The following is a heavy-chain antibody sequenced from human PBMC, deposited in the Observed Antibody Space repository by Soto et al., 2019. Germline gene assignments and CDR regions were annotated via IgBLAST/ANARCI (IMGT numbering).Heavy chain of an antibody. J-gene: IGHJ4*02. CDR3: ARYGGNPPYYFDY. CDR2: ISYDGSNK. D-gene: IGHD2-15*01. CDR1: GFTFSSYA. Sequence: GGSLRLSCAASGFTFSSYAMHWVRQAPGKGLEWVAVISYDGSNKYYADSVKGRFTISRDNSKNTLYLQMNSLRAEDTAVYYCARYGGNPPYYFDYWGQGTLVTVSS. V-gene: IGHV3-30-3*01.